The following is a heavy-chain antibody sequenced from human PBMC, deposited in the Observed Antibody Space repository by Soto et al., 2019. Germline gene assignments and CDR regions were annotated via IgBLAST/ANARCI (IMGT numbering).Heavy chain of an antibody. D-gene: IGHD4-17*01. V-gene: IGHV4-59*01. CDR3: ARDTVLTGMFDF. Sequence: SETLSLTCTVAGGSSGSYDWSWVRQPPGKGLEWIASVYYTGTTNYNPSLGSRVTISIDAPGNRFSMEITSVTAADTAIYYCARDTVLTGMFDFWGQGTLVTVSS. CDR2: VYYTGTT. CDR1: GGSSGSYD. J-gene: IGHJ4*02.